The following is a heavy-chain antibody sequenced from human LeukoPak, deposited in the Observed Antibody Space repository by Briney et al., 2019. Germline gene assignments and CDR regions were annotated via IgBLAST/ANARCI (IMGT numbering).Heavy chain of an antibody. CDR2: IKSKIDGGTI. D-gene: IGHD6-25*01. Sequence: GGSLRLSCVGSGFTFSDAWISWVRQAPGKGLEWVGRIKSKIDGGTIDYAAPVKGRFTISRDDSRDTLYLQMNSLKTEDTAVYYCTTRRQDGCWGQGTLVTVS. J-gene: IGHJ4*02. CDR1: GFTFSDAW. V-gene: IGHV3-15*01. CDR3: TTRRQDGC.